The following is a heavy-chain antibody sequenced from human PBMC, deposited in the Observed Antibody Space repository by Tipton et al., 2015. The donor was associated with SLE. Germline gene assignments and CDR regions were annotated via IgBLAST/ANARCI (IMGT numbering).Heavy chain of an antibody. CDR2: ISGSGGST. J-gene: IGHJ4*02. V-gene: IGHV3-23*01. Sequence: SLRLSCAASGFTFSSYAMSWVRQAPGKGLEWVSAISGSGGSTYYADSVKGRFTISRDNSKNTLYLQMNSLRAEDTAVYYCARDKKAGEEFDYWGQGTLVTVSS. D-gene: IGHD6-19*01. CDR3: ARDKKAGEEFDY. CDR1: GFTFSSYA.